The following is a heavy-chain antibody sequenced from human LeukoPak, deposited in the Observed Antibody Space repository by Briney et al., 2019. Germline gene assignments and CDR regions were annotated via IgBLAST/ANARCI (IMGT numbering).Heavy chain of an antibody. Sequence: SETLSLTCTVSGGSISNYYWSWIRQPAGKGLEWIGRIYTSGSTNYNPSLKSRVTMSVDTSKNQFSLKLSSVTAADTAVYYCARESSYSYYYYYMDVWGKGTTVTVSS. J-gene: IGHJ6*03. D-gene: IGHD6-6*01. CDR3: ARESSYSYYYYYMDV. CDR2: IYTSGST. CDR1: GGSISNYY. V-gene: IGHV4-4*07.